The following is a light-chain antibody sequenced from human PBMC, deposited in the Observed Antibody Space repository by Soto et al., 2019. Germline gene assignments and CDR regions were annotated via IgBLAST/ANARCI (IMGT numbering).Light chain of an antibody. CDR1: QSVSYH. V-gene: IGKV3-15*01. CDR3: KQYNSWLT. CDR2: DAS. Sequence: IVMTQTPATLSVSPGERITLSCRASQSVSYHVAWYQQKPGQTPRLVIYDASSRASGIPARFSGSRSGTEFSLTIRGLQSEDFGVYYCKQYNSWLTCGGGTKVDIK. J-gene: IGKJ4*01.